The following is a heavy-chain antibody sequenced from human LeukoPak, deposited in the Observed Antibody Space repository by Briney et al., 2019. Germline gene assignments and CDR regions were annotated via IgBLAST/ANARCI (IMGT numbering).Heavy chain of an antibody. Sequence: PSETLPLTCTVSGGSISSSTYYWSWIRQPPGKGLEWIGYIYYSGSTNYNPSLKSRVTMSVDTSKNQFSLKLRSVTAADTAIYYCARDAPSSSHFDYWGQGTLVTVSS. CDR2: IYYSGST. J-gene: IGHJ4*02. D-gene: IGHD6-19*01. V-gene: IGHV4-61*01. CDR3: ARDAPSSSHFDY. CDR1: GGSISSSTYY.